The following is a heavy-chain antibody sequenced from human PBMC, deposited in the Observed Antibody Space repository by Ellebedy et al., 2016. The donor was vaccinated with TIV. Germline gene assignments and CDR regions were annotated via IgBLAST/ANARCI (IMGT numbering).Heavy chain of an antibody. V-gene: IGHV4-59*08. CDR3: ARRGPRIAARKAHDAFDI. CDR2: IYYSGST. CDR1: GGSISSYY. J-gene: IGHJ3*02. D-gene: IGHD6-6*01. Sequence: MPSETLSLTCTVPGGSISSYYWSWIRQPPGKGLEWIGYIYYSGSTNYNPSLKSRVTISVDTSKNQFSLKLSSVTAADTAVYYCARRGPRIAARKAHDAFDIWGQGTMVTVSS.